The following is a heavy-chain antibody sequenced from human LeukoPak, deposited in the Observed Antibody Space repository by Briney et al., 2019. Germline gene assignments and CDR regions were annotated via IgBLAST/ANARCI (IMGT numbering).Heavy chain of an antibody. CDR3: ARWGYYGSGSYCFDY. V-gene: IGHV3-7*04. D-gene: IGHD3-10*01. J-gene: IGHJ4*02. CDR2: IKHDGREK. CDR1: GFTFSSYW. Sequence: GGSLRLSCAASGFTFSSYWMSWVRQAPGKGLEWVANIKHDGREKYYVDSVKGRFTISRDNAKNSLHLQMNSLRAEDTAVYYCARWGYYGSGSYCFDYWGQGTLVTVSS.